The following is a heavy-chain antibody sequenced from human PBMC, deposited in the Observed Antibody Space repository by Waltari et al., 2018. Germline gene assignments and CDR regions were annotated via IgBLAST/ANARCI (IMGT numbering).Heavy chain of an antibody. J-gene: IGHJ4*02. CDR1: GYSISSGYY. CDR2: IYHSGST. V-gene: IGHV4-38-2*02. CDR3: ARDSYCSGGSCYSYLDY. Sequence: QVQLQESGPGLVKPSETLSLPCAVSGYSISSGYYWGWIQQPPGKGLGLMGSIYHSGSTYSNPDLKSRVPISVDTSKNPYSRKLSAVTAADTAVYYCARDSYCSGGSCYSYLDYWGQGTLVTVSS. D-gene: IGHD2-15*01.